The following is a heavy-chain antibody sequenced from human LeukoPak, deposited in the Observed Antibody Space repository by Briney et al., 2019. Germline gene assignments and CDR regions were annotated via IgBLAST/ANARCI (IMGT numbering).Heavy chain of an antibody. J-gene: IGHJ4*02. CDR2: INSDGSST. CDR3: AKTGENYYDSSGYYWEFDY. V-gene: IGHV3-74*01. CDR1: GFTFSSYW. D-gene: IGHD3-22*01. Sequence: GGSLRLSCAASGFTFSSYWMHWVRQAPGKGLVWVSRINSDGSSTSYADSVKGRFTISRDNAKNTLYLQMNSLRAEDTAVYYCAKTGENYYDSSGYYWEFDYWGQGTLVTVSS.